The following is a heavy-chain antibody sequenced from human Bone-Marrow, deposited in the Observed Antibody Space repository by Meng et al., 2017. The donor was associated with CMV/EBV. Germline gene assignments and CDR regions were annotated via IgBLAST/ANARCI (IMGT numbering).Heavy chain of an antibody. J-gene: IGHJ4*02. D-gene: IGHD3-22*01. CDR3: ARVYYYDSSFDY. CDR1: GFTFSSYS. Sequence: GESLKISCAASGFTFSSYSMNWVRQAPGKGLEWVSSISSSSSYIYYADSVKGRFTISRDNAKNSLYLQMNSLCAEDTAVYYGARVYYYDSSFDYWGQGTLVTVSS. CDR2: ISSSSSYI. V-gene: IGHV3-21*01.